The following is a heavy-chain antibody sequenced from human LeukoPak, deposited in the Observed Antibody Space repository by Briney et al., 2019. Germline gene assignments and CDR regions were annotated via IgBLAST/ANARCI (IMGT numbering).Heavy chain of an antibody. D-gene: IGHD3-16*01. CDR1: GGSISSYY. Sequence: SETLSLTCTVSGGSISSYYWSWIRQPPGKGLEWIGYIYYSGSTNYNPSLKSRVTISVDTSKNQFFLKLSSVTAADTAVYYCARVIGRYYFDYWGQGTLVTVSS. V-gene: IGHV4-59*01. CDR3: ARVIGRYYFDY. J-gene: IGHJ4*02. CDR2: IYYSGST.